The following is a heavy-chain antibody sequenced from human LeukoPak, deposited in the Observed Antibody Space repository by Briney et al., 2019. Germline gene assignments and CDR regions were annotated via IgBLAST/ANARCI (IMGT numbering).Heavy chain of an antibody. CDR2: ITPSGGST. Sequence: ASVKVSCKASGYTFTSYYMHWVRQAPGQGLGWMGIITPSGGSTSYAQKFQGRATMTRDTSTSTVYMELSSLRSEDTAVYYCARVGYYDSSGYYPILDYWGQGTLVTVSS. J-gene: IGHJ4*02. CDR1: GYTFTSYY. CDR3: ARVGYYDSSGYYPILDY. V-gene: IGHV1-46*01. D-gene: IGHD3-22*01.